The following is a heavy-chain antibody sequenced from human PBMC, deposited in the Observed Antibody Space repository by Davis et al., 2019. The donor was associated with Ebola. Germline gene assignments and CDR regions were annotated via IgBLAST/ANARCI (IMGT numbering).Heavy chain of an antibody. D-gene: IGHD1-26*01. J-gene: IGHJ4*02. Sequence: GGSLRLSCGASGFSFSNAWMNWVRLVPGKGLEWVGRIKTKTEEGILDYAEAVKGRFTMSRDDARNTMSLHMSGLKTEDTGVYYCATDEGGSRYWGQGSRVIVSS. V-gene: IGHV3-15*07. CDR2: IKTKTEEGIL. CDR3: ATDEGGSRY. CDR1: GFSFSNAW.